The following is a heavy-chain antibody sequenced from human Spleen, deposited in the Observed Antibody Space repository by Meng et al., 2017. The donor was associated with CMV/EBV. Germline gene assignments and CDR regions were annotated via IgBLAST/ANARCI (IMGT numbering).Heavy chain of an antibody. CDR1: GGSISGYY. CDR3: ARDTGGGRFDY. V-gene: IGHV4-59*01. Sequence: GSLRLSCTVSGGSISGYYWSWIRQPPGKGLEWIGYIYYSGSTNYNPSLKSRVTISVDTSKNQFSLKLSSVTAADTAVYYCARDTGGGRFDYWGQGTLVTVSS. J-gene: IGHJ4*02. CDR2: IYYSGST. D-gene: IGHD2-8*02.